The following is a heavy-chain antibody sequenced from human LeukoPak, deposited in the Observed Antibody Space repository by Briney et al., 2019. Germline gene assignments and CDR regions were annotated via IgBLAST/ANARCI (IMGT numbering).Heavy chain of an antibody. J-gene: IGHJ4*02. CDR2: ISSSSSYI. CDR1: GFTFSSYS. Sequence: GGSLRLSCAASGFTFSSYSMNWVRQAPGKGLEWVSSISSSSSYIYYADSVKGRFTVSRDNAKNSLYLQMNSLRAEDTAVYYCATRYCSGGSCYRDWGQGTLVTVSS. D-gene: IGHD2-15*01. CDR3: ATRYCSGGSCYRD. V-gene: IGHV3-21*01.